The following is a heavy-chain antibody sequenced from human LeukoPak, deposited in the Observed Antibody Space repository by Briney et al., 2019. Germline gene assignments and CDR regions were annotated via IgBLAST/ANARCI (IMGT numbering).Heavy chain of an antibody. CDR1: GFTFSSYA. Sequence: PGGSLRLSCAASGFTFSSYAMHWVRQAPGKGLEWVAVISYDGSNKYYADSVKGRFTISRDNSKNTLYLQMNSLRAEDTAVYYCARDSIGEQLAPGFDYWGQGTLVTVSS. J-gene: IGHJ4*02. CDR3: ARDSIGEQLAPGFDY. V-gene: IGHV3-30-3*01. D-gene: IGHD6-6*01. CDR2: ISYDGSNK.